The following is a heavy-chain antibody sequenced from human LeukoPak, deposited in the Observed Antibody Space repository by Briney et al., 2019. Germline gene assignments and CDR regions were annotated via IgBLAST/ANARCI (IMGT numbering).Heavy chain of an antibody. Sequence: GGSLRLSCAASGFTFSSYAMSWVRQAPGKGLEWVSAISGSGGSTYYADSVKGRFTISRDNSKNTLYLQMNSLRAEDTAVYYCASCGRFLEWPFDAFDIWSQGTMVTVSS. CDR3: ASCGRFLEWPFDAFDI. CDR2: ISGSGGST. D-gene: IGHD3-3*01. CDR1: GFTFSSYA. J-gene: IGHJ3*02. V-gene: IGHV3-23*01.